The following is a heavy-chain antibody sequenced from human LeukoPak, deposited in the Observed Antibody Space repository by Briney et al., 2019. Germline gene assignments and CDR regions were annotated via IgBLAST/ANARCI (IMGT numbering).Heavy chain of an antibody. CDR3: ARGVLRYFDWPRWWFDP. CDR2: IIPIFGTA. Sequence: GASVKVSCKASGGTFSSYAISWVRQAPGQGLEWMGGIIPIFGTANYAQKFQGRVTITADESTSTAYMGLSSLRSEDTAVYYCARGVLRYFDWPRWWFDPWGQGTLVTVSS. J-gene: IGHJ5*02. V-gene: IGHV1-69*13. CDR1: GGTFSSYA. D-gene: IGHD3-9*01.